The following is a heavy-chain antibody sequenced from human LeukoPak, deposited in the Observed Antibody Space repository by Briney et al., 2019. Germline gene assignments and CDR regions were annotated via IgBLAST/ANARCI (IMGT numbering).Heavy chain of an antibody. CDR1: GYTFTSYG. J-gene: IGHJ4*02. CDR3: ARVGAVAGSEYFDY. CDR2: ISAYNGNT. V-gene: IGHV1-18*01. D-gene: IGHD6-19*01. Sequence: ASVKVSCKASGYTFTSYGISWVRQAPGQGLEWMGWISAYNGNTHYAQKVQGRVTLTTDTSTSTAYMELRSLKSDDTAVYYCARVGAVAGSEYFDYWGQGTLVTVSS.